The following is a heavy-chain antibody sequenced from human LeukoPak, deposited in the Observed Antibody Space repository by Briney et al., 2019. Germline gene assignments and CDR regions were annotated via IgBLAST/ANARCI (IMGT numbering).Heavy chain of an antibody. J-gene: IGHJ5*02. CDR3: ASIAVAGGWFDP. D-gene: IGHD6-19*01. Sequence: SQTLSLTCTVSGGSISSGDYYWSWIRQPPGKVLEWIGYIYYSGSTYYNPSLKSRVTISVDTSKNQFSLKLSSVTAADTAVYYCASIAVAGGWFDPWGQGTLVTVSS. CDR1: GGSISSGDYY. CDR2: IYYSGST. V-gene: IGHV4-30-4*01.